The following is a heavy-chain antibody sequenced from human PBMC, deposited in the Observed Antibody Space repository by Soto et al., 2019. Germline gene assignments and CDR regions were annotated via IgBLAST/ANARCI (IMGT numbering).Heavy chain of an antibody. V-gene: IGHV3-23*01. Sequence: PGGSLRLSCAASGFTCSSYAMNWVRQAPGKGLEWVSVISGSGDSTYYADSVKGRFTISRDNSKNTLYLQMNSLRAEDTAVYYCARRSRRWYFDCWGQGTLVTVS. CDR3: ARRSRRWYFDC. CDR1: GFTCSSYA. D-gene: IGHD3-3*01. CDR2: ISGSGDST. J-gene: IGHJ4*02.